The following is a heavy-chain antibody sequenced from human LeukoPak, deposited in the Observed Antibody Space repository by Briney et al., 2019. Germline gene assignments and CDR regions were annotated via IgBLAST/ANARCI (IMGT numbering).Heavy chain of an antibody. CDR2: INAGNGNT. J-gene: IGHJ4*02. V-gene: IGHV1-3*01. CDR1: GYTFTSYA. CDR3: ARGPVAVAGLDVGDS. D-gene: IGHD6-19*01. Sequence: ASVKVSCKASGYTFTSYAMHWVRQAPGQRLEWMGWINAGNGNTKYSQKFQGRVTITRDTSASTAYMELSSLKDTAVYYCARGPVAVAGLDVGDSWGQGTLVTVSS.